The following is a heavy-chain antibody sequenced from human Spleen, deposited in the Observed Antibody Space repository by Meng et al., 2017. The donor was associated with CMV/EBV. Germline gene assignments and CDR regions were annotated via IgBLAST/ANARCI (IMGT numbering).Heavy chain of an antibody. D-gene: IGHD3-10*01. CDR3: AKIAVTRRGDYYNTMDV. CDR2: INPNSGGT. J-gene: IGHJ6*02. V-gene: IGHV1-2*02. Sequence: ASVKVSCKASGYTFTGYYMHWVRQAPGQGLEWMGWINPNSGGTNYAQKCQGRVIMTRDTSITTAYMELSSLRSDDTAVYYCAKIAVTRRGDYYNTMDVWGQGTTVTVSS. CDR1: GYTFTGYY.